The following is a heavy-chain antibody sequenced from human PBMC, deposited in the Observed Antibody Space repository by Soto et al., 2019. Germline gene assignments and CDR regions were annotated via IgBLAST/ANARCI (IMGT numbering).Heavy chain of an antibody. J-gene: IGHJ4*02. CDR3: ATRDSSRFY. CDR2: SHQSGNT. V-gene: IGHV4-4*02. D-gene: IGHD6-13*01. CDR1: GVSISSHDW. Sequence: QVQLQESGPGLVKPSGTLSLTCAVSGVSISSHDWWTWVRQPPGKGLEWIAESHQSGNTNYNSSLESRVTISVDKSKNQFSLKLSSVTVADTAVYYCATRDSSRFYWGQGTLVTVSS.